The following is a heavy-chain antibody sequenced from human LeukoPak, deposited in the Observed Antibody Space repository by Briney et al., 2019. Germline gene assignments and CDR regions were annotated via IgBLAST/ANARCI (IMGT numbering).Heavy chain of an antibody. V-gene: IGHV3-21*01. J-gene: IGHJ6*03. CDR2: ITSSSTYI. Sequence: GGSLRLSCAVSGFTFSNYNMNWVRHAPGKGREWVSSITSSSTYIFYADSVKGRFTISRDNAKNSLYLQMNSLRAEDTAMYYCARDPYSGGYSAYYYYYMDVWGKGTTVTVSS. CDR3: ARDPYSGGYSAYYYYYMDV. CDR1: GFTFSNYN. D-gene: IGHD1-26*01.